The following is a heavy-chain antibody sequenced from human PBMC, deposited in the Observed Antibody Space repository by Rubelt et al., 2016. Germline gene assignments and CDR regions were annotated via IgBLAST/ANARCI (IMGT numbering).Heavy chain of an antibody. J-gene: IGHJ6*02. CDR2: IIPIFGTA. Sequence: GGIIPIFGTANYAQKFQSRVTITADESTSTAYMELSSLRSEDTAVYYCARRAVAVAGTSYYYYYGMDVWGQGTTVTVSS. CDR3: ARRAVAVAGTSYYYYYGMDV. D-gene: IGHD6-19*01. V-gene: IGHV1-69*01.